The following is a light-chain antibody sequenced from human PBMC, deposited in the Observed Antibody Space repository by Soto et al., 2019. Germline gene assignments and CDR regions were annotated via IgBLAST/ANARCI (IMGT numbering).Light chain of an antibody. Sequence: QSALTQPASASGYPGQSIAISCTGTSSDVGGYNYVSWYQQHPGKAPKLMIHEVSNRPSGVSDRFSGSKSGNTASLTISGLQADDEADYYCSSHTSYSTRVFGTGTKLTVL. J-gene: IGLJ1*01. CDR3: SSHTSYSTRV. V-gene: IGLV2-14*01. CDR1: SSDVGGYNY. CDR2: EVS.